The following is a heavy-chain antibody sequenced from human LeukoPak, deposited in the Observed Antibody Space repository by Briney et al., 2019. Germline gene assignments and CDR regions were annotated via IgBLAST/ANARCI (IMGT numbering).Heavy chain of an antibody. D-gene: IGHD3-10*01. V-gene: IGHV3-7*01. J-gene: IGHJ4*02. CDR2: IKQDGSEK. CDR3: ARDRNYGSGSYYFDY. Sequence: QPGGSLRLSCAASGFTFSSYWMSWVRQAPGKGLEWVANIKQDGSEKYYVDSVKGRFTISRDNAKNSLYLQMNSLRAEDTAVYYCARDRNYGSGSYYFDYWGQGTLVTVSS. CDR1: GFTFSSYW.